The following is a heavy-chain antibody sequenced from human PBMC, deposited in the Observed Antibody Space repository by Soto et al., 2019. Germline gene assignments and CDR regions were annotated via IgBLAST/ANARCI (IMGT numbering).Heavy chain of an antibody. CDR3: AKDRAGSGWYFDY. D-gene: IGHD6-19*01. CDR2: INDGST. V-gene: IGHV3-23*01. CDR1: EFTFNTYA. Sequence: EVHLLESGGGLVQPGGSLRLSCVASEFTFNTYAMGWVRQAPGKGLEWVSGINDGSTYYADSVKGRFTISRDKSKNTLYLQMNSLTAEDTAVYYCAKDRAGSGWYFDYWGQGTLVTVSS. J-gene: IGHJ4*02.